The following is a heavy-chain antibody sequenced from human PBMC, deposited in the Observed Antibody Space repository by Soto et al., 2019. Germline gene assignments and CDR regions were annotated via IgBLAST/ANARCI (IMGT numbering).Heavy chain of an antibody. CDR2: ISGSGGST. CDR3: AKDPKSRVYSGYDSDNYFVS. D-gene: IGHD5-12*01. J-gene: IGHJ4*02. V-gene: IGHV3-23*01. CDR1: GFTFSSYA. Sequence: GGSLRLSCAASGFTFSSYAMSWVRQAPGKGLEWVSAISGSGGSTYYADSVKGRFTISRDNSKNTLYLQMNSLRAEDTAVYYCAKDPKSRVYSGYDSDNYFVSWGEGILVSVS.